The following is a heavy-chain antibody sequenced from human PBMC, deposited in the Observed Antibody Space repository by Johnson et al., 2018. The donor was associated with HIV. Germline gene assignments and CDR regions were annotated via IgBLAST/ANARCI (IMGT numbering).Heavy chain of an antibody. D-gene: IGHD6-19*01. CDR2: IWYDGSNK. CDR3: ARDKGTNFSGWYRESDAFDI. Sequence: VQLVESGGGVVQPGRSLRLSCAASGFTFSSYGMHWVRQAPGKGLEWVAVIWYDGSNKYQADSVKGRFTISRDNSKNTLYLQMNSLRAEDTAVYYCARDKGTNFSGWYRESDAFDIWGQGTMVTVSS. J-gene: IGHJ3*02. V-gene: IGHV3-33*01. CDR1: GFTFSSYG.